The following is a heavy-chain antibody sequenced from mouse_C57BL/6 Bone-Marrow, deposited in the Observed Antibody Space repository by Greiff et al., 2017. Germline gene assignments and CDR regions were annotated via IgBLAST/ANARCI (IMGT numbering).Heavy chain of an antibody. V-gene: IGHV2-2*01. CDR2: IWSGGST. Sequence: VKLVESGPGLVQPSQSLSITCTVSGFSLTSYGVHWVRQSPGMGLEWLGVIWSGGSTDYTAAFISRLSISKDNSKSQVFFKMNSLQADDTAIYYSTRKTTVVAHYYAMDYWGQGTSVTVSS. J-gene: IGHJ4*01. CDR1: GFSLTSYG. CDR3: TRKTTVVAHYYAMDY. D-gene: IGHD1-1*01.